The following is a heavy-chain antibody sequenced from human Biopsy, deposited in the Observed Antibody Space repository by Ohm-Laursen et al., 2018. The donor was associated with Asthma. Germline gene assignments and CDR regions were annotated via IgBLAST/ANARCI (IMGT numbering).Heavy chain of an antibody. Sequence: SLRLSRAASGFTFSSYSIHWVRQAPGRGPEYVSFIATDGSNKFYADPVKGRFTVSRDNSKHTLYLHMTGLRADDTGVYYCVKDHSAGYYYFDDWGQGAQVTVSS. D-gene: IGHD2-21*01. CDR3: VKDHSAGYYYFDD. V-gene: IGHV3-64D*08. CDR1: GFTFSSYS. CDR2: IATDGSNK. J-gene: IGHJ4*02.